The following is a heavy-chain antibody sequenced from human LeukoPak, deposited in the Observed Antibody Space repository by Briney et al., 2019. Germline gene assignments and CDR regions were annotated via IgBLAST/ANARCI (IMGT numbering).Heavy chain of an antibody. Sequence: SVKVSCKASGATFSSYAISWVRQAPGQGLEWMGGIIPIFGTANYAQKFQGRVTITTDESTSTAYVELSSLRSEDTAVYYCARDATGTPASYWGQGTLVTVSS. D-gene: IGHD1-1*01. CDR2: IIPIFGTA. CDR1: GATFSSYA. CDR3: ARDATGTPASY. V-gene: IGHV1-69*05. J-gene: IGHJ4*02.